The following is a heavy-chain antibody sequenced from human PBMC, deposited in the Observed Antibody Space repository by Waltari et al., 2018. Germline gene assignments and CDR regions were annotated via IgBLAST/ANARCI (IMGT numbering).Heavy chain of an antibody. Sequence: EVQLLESGGGLAQPGGSLRLSRAASGFYAMTWVRQAPGKGLEWVSIISGSGDSRYHADSGKGRFTISRDNSKNTVYLQMNSLRAEDTAVYYCAKDPLFDSSAYSGHFDYWGPGTLVTVSS. J-gene: IGHJ4*02. CDR3: AKDPLFDSSAYSGHFDY. V-gene: IGHV3-23*01. D-gene: IGHD3-22*01. CDR1: GFYA. CDR2: ISGSGDSR.